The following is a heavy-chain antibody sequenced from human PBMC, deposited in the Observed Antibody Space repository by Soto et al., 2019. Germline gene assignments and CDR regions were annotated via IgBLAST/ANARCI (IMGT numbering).Heavy chain of an antibody. CDR2: ISSSSSYI. J-gene: IGHJ4*02. CDR1: GFTFSSYA. CDR3: ASQWIGGY. D-gene: IGHD5-12*01. Sequence: EVQLLESGGGLVQPGGSLRLSCAASGFTFSSYAMSWVRQAPGKGLEWVSSISSSSSYIYYADSVKGRFTISRDNAKNSLYLQMNSLRAEDTAVYYCASQWIGGYWGQGTLVTVSS. V-gene: IGHV3-21*01.